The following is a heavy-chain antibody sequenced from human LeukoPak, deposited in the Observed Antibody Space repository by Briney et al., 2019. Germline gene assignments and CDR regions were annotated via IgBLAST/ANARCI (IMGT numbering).Heavy chain of an antibody. CDR2: ISSSGSTI. J-gene: IGHJ6*02. Sequence: GGSLRLSCAASGFTFSDYYMSWIRQAPGKGLEWVSYISSSGSTIYYADSVKDRFTISRDNAKNSLYLQMNSLRAEDTAVHYCARDLLSWGMDVWGQGTTVTVSS. CDR1: GFTFSDYY. D-gene: IGHD2-15*01. CDR3: ARDLLSWGMDV. V-gene: IGHV3-11*01.